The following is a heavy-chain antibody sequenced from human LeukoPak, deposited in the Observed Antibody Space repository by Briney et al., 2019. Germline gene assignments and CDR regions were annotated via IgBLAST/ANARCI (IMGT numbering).Heavy chain of an antibody. CDR1: GFTFSHYW. V-gene: IGHV3-74*01. CDR2: INNDGSST. D-gene: IGHD6-19*01. J-gene: IGHJ4*02. Sequence: PGGSLRLSCAASGFTFSHYWMHWVRQVPGKGLVWVSHINNDGSSTTYADSVKGRFTISRDNAKNTLYLQMSSLRAEDTAVYYCARERSGWLFDYWGQGTLVTVSS. CDR3: ARERSGWLFDY.